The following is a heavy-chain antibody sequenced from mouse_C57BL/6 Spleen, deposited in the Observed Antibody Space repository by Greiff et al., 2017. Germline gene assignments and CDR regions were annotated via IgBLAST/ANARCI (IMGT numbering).Heavy chain of an antibody. CDR2: IHPNSGST. D-gene: IGHD2-1*01. V-gene: IGHV1-64*01. CDR1: GYTFTSYW. J-gene: IGHJ2*01. CDR3: ARGDGNYVYFDY. Sequence: QVQLQQSGAELVKPGASVKLSCKASGYTFTSYWMHWVKQRPGQGLEWIGMIHPNSGSTNYNEKFKSKATLTVDKSSSTADMQLSSLTSEDSAVYYCARGDGNYVYFDYWGQGTTLTVSS.